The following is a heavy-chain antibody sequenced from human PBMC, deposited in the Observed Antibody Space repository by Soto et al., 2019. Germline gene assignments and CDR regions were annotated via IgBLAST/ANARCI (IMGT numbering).Heavy chain of an antibody. CDR3: TSLYYGH. CDR1: EFTFANAW. Sequence: GGSLRLSCAASEFTFANAWISWVRQAPGKGLEWVGRIKSKADGGTTDYAAPVKGRFTISRDESQNTLYLQMNSLKTEDTAVYYCTSLYYGHRGQGTLVTVSS. D-gene: IGHD4-17*01. V-gene: IGHV3-15*01. J-gene: IGHJ4*02. CDR2: IKSKADGGTT.